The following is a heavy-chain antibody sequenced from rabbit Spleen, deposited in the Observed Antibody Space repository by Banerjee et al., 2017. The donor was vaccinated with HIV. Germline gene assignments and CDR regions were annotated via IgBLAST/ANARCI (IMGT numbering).Heavy chain of an antibody. CDR3: ARDTSSSFSSYGMDL. V-gene: IGHV1S40*01. Sequence: QSLEESGGDLVKPGASLTLTCTASGFSFSNSYWICWVRQAPGKGLEWIACIYAGSSGSTYYASWAKGRYTISKTSSTTVTLQMTSLTAADTATYFCARDTSSSFSSYGMDLWGQGTLVTVS. J-gene: IGHJ6*01. D-gene: IGHD1-1*01. CDR1: GFSFSNSYW. CDR2: IYAGSSGST.